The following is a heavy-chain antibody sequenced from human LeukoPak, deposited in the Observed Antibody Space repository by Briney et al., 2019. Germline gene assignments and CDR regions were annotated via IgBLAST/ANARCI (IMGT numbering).Heavy chain of an antibody. J-gene: IGHJ5*02. V-gene: IGHV3-30-3*01. CDR3: ARDRNWNSGFDP. CDR1: GFTFSSYA. Sequence: GGSLRLSCAASGFTFSSYAMHWVRQAPGKGLEWVAVISYDGSNKYYVDSVKGRFTISRDNSKNTLYLQMNSLRAEDTAVYYCARDRNWNSGFDPWGQGTLVTVSS. CDR2: ISYDGSNK. D-gene: IGHD1-7*01.